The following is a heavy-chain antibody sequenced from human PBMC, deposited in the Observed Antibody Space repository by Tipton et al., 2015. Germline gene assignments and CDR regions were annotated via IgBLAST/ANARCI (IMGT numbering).Heavy chain of an antibody. Sequence: TLSLTCAVSGYSITSGFYWGWIRQPPGQGLEWIGSISHSGNTYYNPSLKSRVTMSRDTSKNQFSLKLTSVTAADTAVYYCARGLLLWFGMSDYWGRGTLVSVSS. CDR2: ISHSGNT. D-gene: IGHD3-10*01. CDR1: GYSITSGFY. V-gene: IGHV4-38-2*01. J-gene: IGHJ4*02. CDR3: ARGLLLWFGMSDY.